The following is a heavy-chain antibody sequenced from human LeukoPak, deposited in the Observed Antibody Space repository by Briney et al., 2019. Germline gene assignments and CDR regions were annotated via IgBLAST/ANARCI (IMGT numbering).Heavy chain of an antibody. D-gene: IGHD4-17*01. J-gene: IGHJ6*02. CDR3: ARDYGDYYYYGMDV. V-gene: IGHV3-30*19. CDR1: GFTFSSYG. CDR2: ISYDGSNK. Sequence: GGSLRLSCAASGFTFSSYGMRWVRQAPGKGLEWVAVISYDGSNKYYADSVKGRFTISRDNSKNTLYLQMNSLRAEDTAVYYCARDYGDYYYYGMDVWGQGTTVTVSS.